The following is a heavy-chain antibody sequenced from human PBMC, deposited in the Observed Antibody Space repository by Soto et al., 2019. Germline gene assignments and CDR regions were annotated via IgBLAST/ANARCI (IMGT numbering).Heavy chain of an antibody. CDR2: IYHGGAT. V-gene: IGHV4-30-4*01. Sequence: PSETLSLTCTVSGGSINSGDSYWSRIRQPPGKGLEWIGFIYHGGATYYNPSLKSRVTISVDTSKNQFSLNLTSVTAADTAVYYCARVGTMGDSSGYYPFDYWGQGTLVTVSS. J-gene: IGHJ4*02. D-gene: IGHD3-22*01. CDR3: ARVGTMGDSSGYYPFDY. CDR1: GGSINSGDSY.